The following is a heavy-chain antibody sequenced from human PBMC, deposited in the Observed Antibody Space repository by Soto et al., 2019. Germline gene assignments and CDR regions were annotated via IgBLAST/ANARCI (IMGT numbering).Heavy chain of an antibody. V-gene: IGHV3-73*02. J-gene: IGHJ4*02. CDR2: IASRAHNYAT. Sequence: EVELVESGGGLVQPGGSLKLSCAASGFSLSGSFIHWVRQASGKGPEWVGRIASRAHNYATAYGRSGQGRFTVSRDDSLNTAYLHMNGLKTEDTAVYFCAGLMDTLFERFDYWGRGILVTVSA. CDR1: GFSLSGSF. CDR3: AGLMDTLFERFDY. D-gene: IGHD5-18*01.